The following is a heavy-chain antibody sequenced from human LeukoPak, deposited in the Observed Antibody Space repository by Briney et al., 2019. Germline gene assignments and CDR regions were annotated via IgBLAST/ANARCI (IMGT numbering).Heavy chain of an antibody. CDR2: ISGSGGST. J-gene: IGHJ4*02. D-gene: IGHD3-16*01. V-gene: IGHV3-23*01. CDR1: EFTFSNYA. Sequence: GGSLRLSCEASEFTFSNYAMTWVRQAPGKGLEWVSGISGSGGSTYYADSVRRRFTISRDNFKNTKYMQMNSMRAEDTAIYYCARAGVGGGDRCDYWGQGNLVTASS. CDR3: ARAGVGGGDRCDY.